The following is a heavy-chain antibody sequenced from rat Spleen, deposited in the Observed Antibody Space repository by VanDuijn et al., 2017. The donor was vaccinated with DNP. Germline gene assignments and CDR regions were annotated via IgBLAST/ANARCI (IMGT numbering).Heavy chain of an antibody. J-gene: IGHJ3*01. V-gene: IGHV2-27*01. D-gene: IGHD1-11*01. CDR3: TREGTALFAY. Sequence: QVQLKESGPGLVQPSQTLSLTCTVSGFSLTSYHVHWVRQPPGKGLEWMGRIQSGGSSDYNSALKSRLSISRDTSKNQVFLKMNSLQAEDTAFYFCTREGTALFAYWGQGTLVTVSS. CDR1: GFSLTSYH. CDR2: IQSGGSS.